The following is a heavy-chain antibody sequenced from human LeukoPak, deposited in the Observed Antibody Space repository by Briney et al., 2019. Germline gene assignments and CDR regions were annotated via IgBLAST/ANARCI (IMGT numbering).Heavy chain of an antibody. CDR3: ARGNPGYRIDY. CDR1: GGSISSYY. Sequence: SETLSLTCTVSGGSISSYYWSWIRQPPGKGLEWIGYIYYSGSTNYNPSLKSRVTMSVDTSKNQFSLKLSSVTAADTAVYYCARGNPGYRIDYWGQGTLVTVSS. D-gene: IGHD6-13*01. J-gene: IGHJ4*02. CDR2: IYYSGST. V-gene: IGHV4-59*01.